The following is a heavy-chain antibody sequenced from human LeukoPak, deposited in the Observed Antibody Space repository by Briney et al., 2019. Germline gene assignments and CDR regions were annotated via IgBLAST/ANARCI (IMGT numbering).Heavy chain of an antibody. CDR2: FDREDDET. J-gene: IGHJ4*02. V-gene: IGHV1-24*01. CDR1: GYRLTEFP. CDR3: AREPGDHGDSGFDY. Sequence: ASVKVSCKVSGYRLTEFPMHWVRQVPGKGLEWLGGFDREDDETIYAQKFQGRLTLTEDTSSDTSYMELRSLSSEDTAVYFCAREPGDHGDSGFDYWGQGTLVTVSS. D-gene: IGHD4-17*01.